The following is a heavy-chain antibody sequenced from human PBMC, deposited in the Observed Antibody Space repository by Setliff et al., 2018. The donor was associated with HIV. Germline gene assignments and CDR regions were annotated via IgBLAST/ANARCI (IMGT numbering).Heavy chain of an antibody. CDR2: IKQDGSEK. Sequence: GSLRLSCAASGFTFSSYWINWVRQAPGKGLEWVANIKQDGSEKYYMDSVKGRFTTSRDNARNSLYLEMNSLRADDTAVYYCARDFCGSSCSSGYGYFDHWGQGTLVTVSS. V-gene: IGHV3-7*01. CDR1: GFTFSSYW. CDR3: ARDFCGSSCSSGYGYFDH. D-gene: IGHD2-15*01. J-gene: IGHJ4*02.